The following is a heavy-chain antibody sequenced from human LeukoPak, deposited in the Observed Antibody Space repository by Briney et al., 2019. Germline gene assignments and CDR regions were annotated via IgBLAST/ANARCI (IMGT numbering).Heavy chain of an antibody. CDR3: ARDRQEWLLSYYYYGTDV. J-gene: IGHJ6*02. V-gene: IGHV3-7*03. CDR2: IKQDGSEK. CDR1: GFTFSSYW. Sequence: GGSLRLSCAASGFTFSSYWMSWVRQAPGRGLEWVANIKQDGSEKYYVDSVKGRFTISRDNAKNSLYLQMNSLRAEDTAVYYCARDRQEWLLSYYYYGTDVWGQGTTVTVSS. D-gene: IGHD3-3*01.